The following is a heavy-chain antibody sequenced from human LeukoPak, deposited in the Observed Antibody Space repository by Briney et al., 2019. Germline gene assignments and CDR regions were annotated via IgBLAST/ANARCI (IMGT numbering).Heavy chain of an antibody. CDR1: GGSISSSSYY. D-gene: IGHD3-3*01. V-gene: IGHV4-39*01. CDR3: ARPSTTIFGVVIDY. CDR2: IYYSGST. Sequence: SETLSLTCTVSGGSISSSSYYWGWIRQPPGKGLEWIGSIYYSGSTYYNPSLKSRVTISVDTSKNQFSLKPSSVTVADTAVYYCARPSTTIFGVVIDYWGQGTLVTVSS. J-gene: IGHJ4*02.